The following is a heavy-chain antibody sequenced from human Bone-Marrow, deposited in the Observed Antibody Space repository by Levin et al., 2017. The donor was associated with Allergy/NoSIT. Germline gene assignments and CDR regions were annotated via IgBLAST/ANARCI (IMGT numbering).Heavy chain of an antibody. J-gene: IGHJ4*02. Sequence: LSLTCAASGFSFSDYPMTWVRQGQGKGLEWVASTSYDGSNKNYADSVKGRFTISRDNSKNTLYLQMNSLRSEDTGVYYCARAVSGSYFDYWGQGTLVTVSS. CDR2: TSYDGSNK. CDR1: GFSFSDYP. CDR3: ARAVSGSYFDY. V-gene: IGHV3-30-3*01. D-gene: IGHD3-10*01.